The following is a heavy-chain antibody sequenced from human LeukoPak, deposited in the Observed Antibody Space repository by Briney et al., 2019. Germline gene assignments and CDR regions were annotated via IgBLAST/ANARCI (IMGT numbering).Heavy chain of an antibody. D-gene: IGHD3-10*01. CDR1: GFTFSSYG. V-gene: IGHV3-30*02. CDR2: IRYDGSNK. J-gene: IGHJ4*02. Sequence: PGGSLRLSCTASGFTFSSYGMHWVRQAPGKGLEWVAFIRYDGSNKYYADSVKGRFTISRDNSKNTLYLQMNSLRAEDTAVYYCAKDHVLLWFGELLTPTPYFDYWGQGTLVTVSS. CDR3: AKDHVLLWFGELLTPTPYFDY.